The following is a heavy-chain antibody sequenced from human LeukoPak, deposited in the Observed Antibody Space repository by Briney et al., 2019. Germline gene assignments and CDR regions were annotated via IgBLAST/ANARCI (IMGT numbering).Heavy chain of an antibody. V-gene: IGHV4-59*01. D-gene: IGHD6-13*01. CDR2: IYYSGST. CDR3: ARGLYIAAAGPYYFDY. Sequence: PSETLSLTCTVSGGSISSYYWSWIRQPPGKGLEWIGYIYYSGSTNYNPSLKSRVTISVATSKTQFSLKLSSVTAADTAVYYCARGLYIAAAGPYYFDYWGQGTLVTVSS. J-gene: IGHJ4*02. CDR1: GGSISSYY.